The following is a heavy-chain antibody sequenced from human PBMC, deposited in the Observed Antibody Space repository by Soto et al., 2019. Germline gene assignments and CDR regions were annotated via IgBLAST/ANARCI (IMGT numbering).Heavy chain of an antibody. CDR1: GGSISDFY. CDR2: IYYSGST. V-gene: IGHV4-59*01. J-gene: IGHJ4*02. CDR3: ARVGGLAARLLDY. Sequence: SETLSLTCTVSGGSISDFYWSWIRQPPGKGLEWIGYIYYSGSTNYNPSLKSRVTISVDTSKNQFSLNLRSMSPADTAVYYCARVGGLAARLLDYWGPRTLVTVSS. D-gene: IGHD6-6*01.